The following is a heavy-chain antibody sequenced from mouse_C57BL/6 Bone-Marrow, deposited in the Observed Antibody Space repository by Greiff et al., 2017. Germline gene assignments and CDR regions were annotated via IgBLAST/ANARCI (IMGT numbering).Heavy chain of an antibody. D-gene: IGHD1-1*01. Sequence: EADGGLVQPKGSLKLSCAASGFSFNTYAMNWVRQAPGKGLEWVARIRSKSNNYATYYADSVKDRFTISRDDSESMRYLQMNNLKTEDTAMYYCVSGTYGAYWGQGTLVTVSA. J-gene: IGHJ3*01. CDR3: VSGTYGAY. CDR2: IRSKSNNYAT. CDR1: GFSFNTYA. V-gene: IGHV10-1*01.